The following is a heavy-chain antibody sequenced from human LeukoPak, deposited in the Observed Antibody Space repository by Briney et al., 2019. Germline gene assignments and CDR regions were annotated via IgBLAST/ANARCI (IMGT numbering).Heavy chain of an antibody. CDR3: ARIAVAGKWDNWFDP. CDR1: GHSFTSYW. V-gene: IGHV5-51*01. D-gene: IGHD6-19*01. J-gene: IGHJ5*02. Sequence: GESLKISCKGSGHSFTSYWIGWVRQMPGKGLEWMGIIYPGDSDTRYSPSFQGQVTISADKSISTAYLQWSSLKASDTAMYYCARIAVAGKWDNWFDPWGQGTLVTVSS. CDR2: IYPGDSDT.